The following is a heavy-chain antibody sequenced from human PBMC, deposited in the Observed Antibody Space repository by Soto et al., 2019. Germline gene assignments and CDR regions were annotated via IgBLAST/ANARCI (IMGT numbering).Heavy chain of an antibody. CDR1: GVSISDYY. D-gene: IGHD2-15*01. J-gene: IGHJ4*02. CDR2: IYYSGNT. CDR3: ARQRCATCSLDY. Sequence: SETLSLTCTVSGVSISDYYWSWIRQPPGKGLEWIGYIYYSGNTNYNPSLKSRVTISEDTSKNQFSLRLSSVTTADTAVYYCARQRCATCSLDYWGQGTLCTVSA. V-gene: IGHV4-59*01.